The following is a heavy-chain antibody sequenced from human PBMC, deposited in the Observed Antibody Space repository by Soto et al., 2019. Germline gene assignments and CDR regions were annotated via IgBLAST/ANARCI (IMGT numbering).Heavy chain of an antibody. J-gene: IGHJ6*02. CDR1: GGPFTTYA. Sequence: QVQLVQSGAEMKKPGSSVTVSCQGSGGPFTTYAISWVRQAPGQGLEWMGGIIPIFGTISHAQKFQGRVTITADKFTTTAYMKLSSLRSEDTAVYYCARDRVGIAEVGRYYYFGMDVWGQGTAVTVSS. V-gene: IGHV1-69*06. D-gene: IGHD6-13*01. CDR3: ARDRVGIAEVGRYYYFGMDV. CDR2: IIPIFGTI.